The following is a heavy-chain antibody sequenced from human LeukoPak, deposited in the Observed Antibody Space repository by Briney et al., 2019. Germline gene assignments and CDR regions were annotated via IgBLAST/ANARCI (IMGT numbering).Heavy chain of an antibody. V-gene: IGHV3-7*01. CDR3: VRDKGGRSGAIYYDAFDV. D-gene: IGHD1-26*01. J-gene: IGHJ3*01. Sequence: PGGSLRLSCAASGFTFNTYWMIWVRQAPGKGLEWMANIDQSGSTKYYVDSLKGRFTISRDNAKNSLYLQMNSLRAEDTAVYYCVRDKGGRSGAIYYDAFDVWGQGTMVIVSS. CDR1: GFTFNTYW. CDR2: IDQSGSTK.